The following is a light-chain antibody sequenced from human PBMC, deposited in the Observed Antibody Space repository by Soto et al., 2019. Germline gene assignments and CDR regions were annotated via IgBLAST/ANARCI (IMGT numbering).Light chain of an antibody. Sequence: QSALTQPPSASGSPGQSVTISCTGASSDIGNYNYVSWYQQHPGKAPKLMIYEVSKRPSGVPDRFSGSKSGNTASLTVSGLQAEDEADYYCRSYAGSNIPFGGGTKLTVL. V-gene: IGLV2-8*01. CDR1: SSDIGNYNY. CDR2: EVS. J-gene: IGLJ2*01. CDR3: RSYAGSNIP.